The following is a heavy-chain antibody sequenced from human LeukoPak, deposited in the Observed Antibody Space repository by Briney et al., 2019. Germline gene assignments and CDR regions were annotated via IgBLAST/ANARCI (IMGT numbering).Heavy chain of an antibody. Sequence: GGSLRLSCAASRLTFTYWMSWVRQAPGKGLEWVANIKQDGSEKYYVDSGKGRFTISRDNAKRSLYLKMNSLRAEDTALYYCASSFSDDFWSGHFWGQGTLVTVSS. D-gene: IGHD3-3*01. J-gene: IGHJ4*02. CDR1: RLTFTYW. V-gene: IGHV3-7*01. CDR2: IKQDGSEK. CDR3: ASSFSDDFWSGHF.